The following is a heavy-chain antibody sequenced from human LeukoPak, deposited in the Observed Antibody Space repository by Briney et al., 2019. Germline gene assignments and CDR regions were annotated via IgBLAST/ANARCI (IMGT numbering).Heavy chain of an antibody. D-gene: IGHD3-22*01. CDR2: INHSGST. CDR3: ARGRTYYYDSSGYYYNFDY. Sequence: SETLSLNCAVYGGSFSGYYWSWIRQPPGKGLEWIGEINHSGSTNYNPSLKSRVTISVGTSKNQLSLKLSSVTAADTAVYYCARGRTYYYDSSGYYYNFDYWGQGSLVTVSS. J-gene: IGHJ4*02. CDR1: GGSFSGYY. V-gene: IGHV4-34*01.